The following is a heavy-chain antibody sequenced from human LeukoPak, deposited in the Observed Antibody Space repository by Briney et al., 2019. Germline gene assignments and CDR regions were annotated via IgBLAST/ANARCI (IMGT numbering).Heavy chain of an antibody. D-gene: IGHD6-19*01. V-gene: IGHV3-11*06. CDR2: ISGSGSHT. J-gene: IGHJ6*02. CDR3: ARAIRWLVHHYYYYGMDV. Sequence: PGGSLRLSCAASGFTFSDYYMSWIRQAPGKGLEWLSYISGSGSHTTYADSVRGRFTISRDNAKNSLSLQVNSLRAEDTAVYYCARAIRWLVHHYYYYGMDVWGQGTTVTVSS. CDR1: GFTFSDYY.